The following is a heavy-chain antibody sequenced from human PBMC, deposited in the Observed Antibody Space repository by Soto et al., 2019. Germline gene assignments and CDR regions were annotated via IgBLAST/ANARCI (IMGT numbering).Heavy chain of an antibody. CDR1: GTSIRGYY. Sequence: LSLTCSVSGTSIRGYYWTWIRQPPGKGLEWIGYIYYTGTTKYSPSLKSRVTISVDTSKNQFSLRLNSVTAADTAVYYCAREVSSFGSNHFDSCGQRALVTVSS. D-gene: IGHD3-10*01. CDR3: AREVSSFGSNHFDS. V-gene: IGHV4-59*01. J-gene: IGHJ4*02. CDR2: IYYTGTT.